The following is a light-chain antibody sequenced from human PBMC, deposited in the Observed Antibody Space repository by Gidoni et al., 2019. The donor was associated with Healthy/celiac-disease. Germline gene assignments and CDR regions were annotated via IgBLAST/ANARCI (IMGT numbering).Light chain of an antibody. V-gene: IGLV3-19*01. CDR2: GQN. Sequence: SSELTPDPAVSVALGQTVRITCQGDSLRSYYASWNQQKPGQAPVLVIYGQNNRPEGIPDRFSGSSSGNRASLTITGAQAEDEADYYCNSRDSSGNHVVFGGGPKLTVL. CDR3: NSRDSSGNHVV. CDR1: SLRSYY. J-gene: IGLJ2*01.